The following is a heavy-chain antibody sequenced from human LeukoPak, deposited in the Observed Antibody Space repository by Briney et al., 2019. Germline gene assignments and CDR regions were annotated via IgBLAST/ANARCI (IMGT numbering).Heavy chain of an antibody. CDR2: ISGSGATT. D-gene: IGHD1-26*01. CDR3: AKDQSRVGASDPFDS. CDR1: GLTFSSCA. V-gene: IGHV3-23*01. Sequence: SGGSLGLSCAASGLTFSSCAMTWVRQAPGKGLEWVSSISGSGATTYYADSVKGRFTISRDNSNNTVYLQMNSLRAEDTAVYYCAKDQSRVGASDPFDSWGQGMQVGVSS. J-gene: IGHJ4*02.